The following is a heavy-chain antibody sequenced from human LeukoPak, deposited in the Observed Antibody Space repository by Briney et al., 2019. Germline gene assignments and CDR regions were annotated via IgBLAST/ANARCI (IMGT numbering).Heavy chain of an antibody. CDR1: GFTFSSYA. J-gene: IGHJ6*02. Sequence: GGSLRLSCAASGFTFSSYAMSWVRQAAGKGLEWVSAISGSGGSTYYADSVKGRFTISRDNSKNTLYLQMNSLRAEDAAVYYCAKGGPDGDYYYYYYGMDVWGQGTTVTVSS. CDR2: ISGSGGST. D-gene: IGHD4-17*01. CDR3: AKGGPDGDYYYYYYGMDV. V-gene: IGHV3-23*01.